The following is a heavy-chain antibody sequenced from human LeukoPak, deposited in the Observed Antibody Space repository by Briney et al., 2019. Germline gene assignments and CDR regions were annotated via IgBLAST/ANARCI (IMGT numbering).Heavy chain of an antibody. CDR1: GYSFTSYW. J-gene: IGHJ3*02. CDR2: MYPGDSDT. V-gene: IGHV5-51*01. Sequence: GESLKISCKGSGYSFTSYWIGWGRQMPAKGLEWRGSMYPGDSDTRYSPSFQGHVTISADKSISTAYLKWRSLKAPATAKYYCARRWTGYSCGDDAFGIWGQGTIVPVSS. D-gene: IGHD5-18*01. CDR3: ARRWTGYSCGDDAFGI.